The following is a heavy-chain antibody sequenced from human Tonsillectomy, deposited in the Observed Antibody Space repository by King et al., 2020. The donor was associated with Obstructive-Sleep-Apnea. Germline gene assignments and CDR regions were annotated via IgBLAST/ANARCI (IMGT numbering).Heavy chain of an antibody. CDR3: ARHGVKYVAANWFDP. V-gene: IGHV4-39*01. CDR2: IYYSGSH. D-gene: IGHD6-19*01. CDR1: VGSISSSSYY. Sequence: QLQESGPGLVKPSETLSLTCTVSVGSISSSSYYWGWIRQPPGKGLEWIGSIYYSGSHYYNPSLKSRVTIYVDTSKNQFSLKLSSGTAADTAVYYCARHGVKYVAANWFDPWGQGTLVTVSS. J-gene: IGHJ5*02.